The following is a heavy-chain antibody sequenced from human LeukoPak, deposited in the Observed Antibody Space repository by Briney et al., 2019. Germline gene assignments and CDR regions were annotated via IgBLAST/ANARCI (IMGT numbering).Heavy chain of an antibody. J-gene: IGHJ3*02. Sequence: ASVKVSCKASGYTFTSYGISWVRQAPGQGLEWMGWISAYNGNTNYAQKLQGRVTMTTDTSTSTAYVELRSLRSDDTAVYYCARDAPVTPIDAFDIWGQGTMVTVSS. CDR3: ARDAPVTPIDAFDI. CDR2: ISAYNGNT. V-gene: IGHV1-18*04. CDR1: GYTFTSYG. D-gene: IGHD5-18*01.